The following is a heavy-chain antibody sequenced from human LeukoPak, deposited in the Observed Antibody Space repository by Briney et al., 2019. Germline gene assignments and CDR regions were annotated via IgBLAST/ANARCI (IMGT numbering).Heavy chain of an antibody. J-gene: IGHJ5*02. Sequence: SETLSLTCAVSGDSISSGDYSWRWIRQPSGKGLEWIEYIFHSGSSYYKPSLKSRVTISVDKSKNQFSLRLTSVTAADTAVYYCARELWFVNAPGSWFDPWGQGTLVTVSS. D-gene: IGHD3-10*01. CDR1: GDSISSGDYS. V-gene: IGHV4-30-2*01. CDR2: IFHSGSS. CDR3: ARELWFVNAPGSWFDP.